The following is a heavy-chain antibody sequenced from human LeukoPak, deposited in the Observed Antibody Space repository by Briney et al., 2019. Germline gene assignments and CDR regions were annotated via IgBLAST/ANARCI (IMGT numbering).Heavy chain of an antibody. D-gene: IGHD3-16*01. CDR1: GYTFTDNYS. V-gene: IGHV1-2*02. CDR3: ARERQRGLRGDY. CDR2: IIPKSGGT. J-gene: IGHJ4*02. Sequence: ASVKVSCKASGYTFTDNYSIHWARQAPGEGLEWMGWIIPKSGGTSYAQNLQGRVTMTSDTSISTAYMELSGLTSDDTAVYYYARERQRGLRGDYWGQGTLVTVSS.